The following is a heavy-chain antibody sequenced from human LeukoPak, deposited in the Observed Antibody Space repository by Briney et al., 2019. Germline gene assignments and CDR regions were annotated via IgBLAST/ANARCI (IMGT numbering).Heavy chain of an antibody. CDR1: GGTFRSYG. CDR2: ISAYNGNT. D-gene: IGHD3-22*01. J-gene: IGHJ4*02. CDR3: AGYDSSGYYSPY. Sequence: GASVKVSCKASGGTFRSYGINWVRQAPGQGLEWMGWISAYNGNTNYAQKLQGRVTMTTDTSTSTAYMELRSLRSDDTAVYYCAGYDSSGYYSPYWGQGTLVTVSS. V-gene: IGHV1-18*01.